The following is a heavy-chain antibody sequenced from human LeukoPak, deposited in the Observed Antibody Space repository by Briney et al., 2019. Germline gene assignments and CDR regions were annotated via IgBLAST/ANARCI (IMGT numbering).Heavy chain of an antibody. CDR3: ARDRHYYDSSGYLGPRGMDV. J-gene: IGHJ6*02. V-gene: IGHV3-48*03. Sequence: GGSLRLSCAASGFTFSSYEMNWVRQAPGKGLEWVSYISSSGSSIYYADSVEGRFTISRDNAENSLYLQMNSLRAEDTAVYYCARDRHYYDSSGYLGPRGMDVWGQGTTVTVSS. CDR2: ISSSGSSI. CDR1: GFTFSSYE. D-gene: IGHD3-22*01.